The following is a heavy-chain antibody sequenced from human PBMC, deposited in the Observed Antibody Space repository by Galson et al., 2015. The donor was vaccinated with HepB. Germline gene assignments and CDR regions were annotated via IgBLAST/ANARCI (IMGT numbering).Heavy chain of an antibody. D-gene: IGHD5-12*01. Sequence: SLRLSCAASGFTFSSYSMNWVRQAPGKGLEWVSSISSSSSYIYYADSVKGRFTISRDNAKNSLYLQMNSLRAEDTAVYYCARDPSPLSGYDGLGDYYFDYWGQGTLVTVSS. CDR2: ISSSSSYI. CDR1: GFTFSSYS. CDR3: ARDPSPLSGYDGLGDYYFDY. J-gene: IGHJ4*02. V-gene: IGHV3-21*01.